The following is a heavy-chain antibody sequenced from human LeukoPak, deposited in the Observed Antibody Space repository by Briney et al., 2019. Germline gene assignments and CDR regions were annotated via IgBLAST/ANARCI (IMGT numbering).Heavy chain of an antibody. CDR1: GLTFSSYG. Sequence: GGSLRLSCAASGLTFSSYGMHWVRQAPGKGLEWVAVISYDGSNKYYADSVKGRFTISRDNSKNTLYLQMNSLRAEDTAVYYCAKGTPYTGWEHFDYWGQGTLVTVSS. CDR3: AKGTPYTGWEHFDY. CDR2: ISYDGSNK. D-gene: IGHD5-12*01. V-gene: IGHV3-30*18. J-gene: IGHJ4*02.